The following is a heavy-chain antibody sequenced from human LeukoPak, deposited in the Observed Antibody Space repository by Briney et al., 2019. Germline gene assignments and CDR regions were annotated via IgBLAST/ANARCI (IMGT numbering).Heavy chain of an antibody. V-gene: IGHV1-69*06. D-gene: IGHD6-13*01. CDR2: IIPIFGTA. CDR3: ARDLPAGIAAAVPGEFWFDP. J-gene: IGHJ5*02. Sequence: ASVKVSCKASGCTFISYAISWVRQAPGQGLEWMGGIIPIFGTANYAQKFQGRVTITADKSTSTAYMELSSLRSEDTAVYYCARDLPAGIAAAVPGEFWFDPWGQGTLVTVSS. CDR1: GCTFISYA.